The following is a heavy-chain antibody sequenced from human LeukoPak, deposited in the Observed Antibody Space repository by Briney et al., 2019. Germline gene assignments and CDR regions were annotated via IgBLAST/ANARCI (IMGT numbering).Heavy chain of an antibody. CDR1: GFTFSNAL. CDR2: IKSKTDGGTT. J-gene: IGHJ5*02. V-gene: IGHV3-15*01. CDR3: AFYYYGTRRFDP. D-gene: IGHD3-10*01. Sequence: GGSLRLSCAASGFTFSNALMSWVRQAPGKGLEWVGRIKSKTDGGTTDYAAPVKGRFTISRDDSKNTLYLQMNSLKTEDTAVYYCAFYYYGTRRFDPWGQGTLVTVSS.